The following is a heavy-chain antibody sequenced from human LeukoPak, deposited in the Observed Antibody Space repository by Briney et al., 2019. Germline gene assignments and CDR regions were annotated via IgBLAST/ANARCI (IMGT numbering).Heavy chain of an antibody. CDR1: GFTFSSYS. V-gene: IGHV3-21*01. J-gene: IGHJ5*02. Sequence: PGGSLRLSCAAPGFTFSSYSMNWVRQAPGKGLEWVSSISSSSSYIYYADSVKGRFTISRDNAKNSLYLQMNSLRAEDTAVYYCARDGAYSSSWPNWFDPWGQGTLVTVSS. CDR3: ARDGAYSSSWPNWFDP. D-gene: IGHD6-13*01. CDR2: ISSSSSYI.